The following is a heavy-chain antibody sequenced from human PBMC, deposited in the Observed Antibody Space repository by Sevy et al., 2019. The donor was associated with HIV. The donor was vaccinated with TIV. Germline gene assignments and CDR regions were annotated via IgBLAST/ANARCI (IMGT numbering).Heavy chain of an antibody. Sequence: ASVKVSCKASGYTFTDYYMYWVRQAPGQGLEWMGWINPNSGGTNYAQKFQGRVTMTRDTSISTAYMELSRLRSDDTAMYYYARDPSRAAEGWFDPWGQGTLVTVSS. J-gene: IGHJ5*02. CDR1: GYTFTDYY. CDR3: ARDPSRAAEGWFDP. D-gene: IGHD6-13*01. CDR2: INPNSGGT. V-gene: IGHV1-2*02.